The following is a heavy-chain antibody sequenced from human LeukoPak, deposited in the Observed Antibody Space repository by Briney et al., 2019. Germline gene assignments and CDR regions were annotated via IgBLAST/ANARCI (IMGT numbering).Heavy chain of an antibody. CDR1: GFTFRRHW. Sequence: GGSLRLSCAASGFTFRRHWMSWVRQAPGKGLEWVAFIRYDGSNKYYADSVKGRFTISRDNSKNTLYLQMNSLRAEDTAVYYCANAEPNFPRGFDYWGQGTLVTVSS. J-gene: IGHJ4*02. CDR3: ANAEPNFPRGFDY. V-gene: IGHV3-30*02. D-gene: IGHD1-1*01. CDR2: IRYDGSNK.